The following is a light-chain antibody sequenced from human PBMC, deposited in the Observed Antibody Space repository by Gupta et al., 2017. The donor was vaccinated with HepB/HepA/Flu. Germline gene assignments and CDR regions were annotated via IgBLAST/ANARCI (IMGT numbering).Light chain of an antibody. Sequence: DIQMTQSPSSLSASVGDRVTITCRASQSISTYLNWYQQRPGKAPNLLIDVASSLQSGVPSRFSGSGSGTDFTLTISSLQPEDCATYYCQQSYSTPSTFGQGTKVKIK. CDR2: VAS. CDR1: QSISTY. J-gene: IGKJ1*01. V-gene: IGKV1-39*01. CDR3: QQSYSTPST.